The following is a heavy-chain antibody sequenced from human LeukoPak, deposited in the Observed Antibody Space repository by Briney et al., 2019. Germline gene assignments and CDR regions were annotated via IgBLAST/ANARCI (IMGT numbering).Heavy chain of an antibody. CDR2: INPNSGGT. CDR1: GYTFTGYY. CDR3: ARVNSRTNWFDP. J-gene: IGHJ5*02. V-gene: IGHV1-2*02. Sequence: GASVTVSCKASGYTFTGYYMHWVRQAPGQGLEWMGWINPNSGGTNYAQKFQGRVTMTRDTSISTAYMELSRLRSEDTAVYYCARVNSRTNWFDPWGQGTLVTVSS.